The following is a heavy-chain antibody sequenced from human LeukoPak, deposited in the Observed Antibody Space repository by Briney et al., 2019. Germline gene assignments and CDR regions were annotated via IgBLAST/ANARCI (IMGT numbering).Heavy chain of an antibody. CDR2: ISADNGNT. CDR3: ARGPHVWGSYRYAFYYYMDV. Sequence: ASVKVSCKASGYTFSSYGISWVRQAPGQGLEWMGWISADNGNTNFAQNLQGRVTMTTDTSTSTAYMELRSLRLDDTAVYYCARGPHVWGSYRYAFYYYMDVWGXGTTVTVS. CDR1: GYTFSSYG. D-gene: IGHD3-16*02. V-gene: IGHV1-18*01. J-gene: IGHJ6*03.